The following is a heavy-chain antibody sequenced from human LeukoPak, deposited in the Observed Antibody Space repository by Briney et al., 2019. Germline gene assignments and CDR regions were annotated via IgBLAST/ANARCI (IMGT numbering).Heavy chain of an antibody. J-gene: IGHJ3*02. Sequence: ASVKVSCKASGYTFTAYYLHWVRQAPGQGLEWMGRIIPILGIANYAQKFQGRVTITADKSTSTAYMELSSLRSEDTAVYYCARVGIVVVPAAPHDAFDIWGQGTMVTVSS. V-gene: IGHV1-69*04. CDR1: GYTFTAYY. CDR2: IIPILGIA. CDR3: ARVGIVVVPAAPHDAFDI. D-gene: IGHD2-2*03.